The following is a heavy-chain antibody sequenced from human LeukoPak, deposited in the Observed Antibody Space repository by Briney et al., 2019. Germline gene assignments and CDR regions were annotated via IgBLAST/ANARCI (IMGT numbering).Heavy chain of an antibody. Sequence: PSETLSLTCTVSGGSISSGSYYWSWIRQPAGKGLEWIGSIYYSGSTYYNPSLKSRVTISVDTSKNQFSLKLSSVTAADTAVYYCARDQVDSSSWYRWFDPWGQGTLVTVSS. D-gene: IGHD6-13*01. CDR2: IYYSGST. J-gene: IGHJ5*02. CDR1: GGSISSGSYY. V-gene: IGHV4-39*07. CDR3: ARDQVDSSSWYRWFDP.